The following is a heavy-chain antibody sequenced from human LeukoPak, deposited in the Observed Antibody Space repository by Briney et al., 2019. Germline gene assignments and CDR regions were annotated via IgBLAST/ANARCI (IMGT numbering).Heavy chain of an antibody. V-gene: IGHV4-59*01. CDR3: AKDQAFPGVVVPAGSYYYGMDV. CDR1: GGSISSYY. D-gene: IGHD2-2*01. J-gene: IGHJ6*02. Sequence: SETLSLTCTVSGGSISSYYWSWIRQPPGKGLEWIGYIYYTGSPNYNPSLKSRVTISVDTSKNQFSLKLSSVTAADTAVYYCAKDQAFPGVVVPAGSYYYGMDVWGQGTTVTVSS. CDR2: IYYTGSP.